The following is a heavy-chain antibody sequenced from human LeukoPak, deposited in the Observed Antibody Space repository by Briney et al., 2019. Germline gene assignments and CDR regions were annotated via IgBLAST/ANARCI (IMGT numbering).Heavy chain of an antibody. CDR2: IYNSGST. D-gene: IGHD2-8*01. CDR1: GGSIRSSY. CDR3: ARDSVYATNWYDP. Sequence: WETLSLTCTVSGGSIRSSYWNWIRQPPGKGLEWIGYIYNSGSTNYNPSLKGRVTISVDTSKNQFSLKLRSVTAADTAVYYCARDSVYATNWYDPWGQGILVTVSS. V-gene: IGHV4-59*01. J-gene: IGHJ5*02.